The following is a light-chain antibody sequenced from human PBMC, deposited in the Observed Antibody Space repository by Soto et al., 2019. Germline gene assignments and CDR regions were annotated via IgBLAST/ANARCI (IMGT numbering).Light chain of an antibody. CDR3: QHYNSYSEA. V-gene: IGKV1-5*03. J-gene: IGKJ1*01. CDR1: QTISSW. CDR2: KAS. Sequence: DIQMTQSPSTLSGSVGDRVTITCRASQTISSWLAWYQQKPGKDPKLLIYKASTLKNGVPSRFSGSGSGTEFSLTISSLQPDDFAAYYCQHYNSYSEAFGQGTKVELK.